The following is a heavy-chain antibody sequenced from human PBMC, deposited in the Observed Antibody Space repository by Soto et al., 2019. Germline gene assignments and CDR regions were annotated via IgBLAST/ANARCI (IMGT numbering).Heavy chain of an antibody. CDR3: AKANHLNSGSSFDY. V-gene: IGHV3-9*01. D-gene: IGHD6-6*01. J-gene: IGHJ4*02. CDR1: GFTFENFA. Sequence: EVQLVESGGGLIQPGRSLRLSCVASGFTFENFAMHWVRQAPGKGLEWVSSINWNSESIDYADSVEGRFTISRDNAMNSLYMEMNSLRPEDTAFYYCAKANHLNSGSSFDYWGQGILVTVSS. CDR2: INWNSESI.